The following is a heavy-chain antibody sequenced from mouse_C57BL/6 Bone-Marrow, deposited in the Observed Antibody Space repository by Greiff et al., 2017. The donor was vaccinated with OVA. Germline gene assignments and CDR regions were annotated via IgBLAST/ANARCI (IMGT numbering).Heavy chain of an antibody. Sequence: VQGVESGAELVRPGASVTLSCKASGYTFTDYEMHWVKQTPVHGLEWIGAIDPETGGTAYNQKFKGKAILTADKSSSTAYVELRSLTSEDSAVYYCSRSTNWGQGTLVTVSA. D-gene: IGHD2-1*01. V-gene: IGHV1-15*01. CDR1: GYTFTDYE. CDR3: SRSTN. CDR2: IDPETGGT. J-gene: IGHJ3*01.